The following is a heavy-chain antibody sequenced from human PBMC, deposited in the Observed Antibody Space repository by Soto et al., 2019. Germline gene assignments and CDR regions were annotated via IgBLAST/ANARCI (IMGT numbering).Heavy chain of an antibody. V-gene: IGHV4-59*01. Sequence: PSETLSLTCTVSGGSISSYYWSWIRQPPGKGLEWIGYIYYSGSTNYNPSLKSRVTISVDTSKNQFSLKLSSVTAADTAVYYCARDLTGYCSGGSCYPGAGAFDIWGQGTMVTVSS. CDR2: IYYSGST. D-gene: IGHD2-15*01. CDR3: ARDLTGYCSGGSCYPGAGAFDI. CDR1: GGSISSYY. J-gene: IGHJ3*02.